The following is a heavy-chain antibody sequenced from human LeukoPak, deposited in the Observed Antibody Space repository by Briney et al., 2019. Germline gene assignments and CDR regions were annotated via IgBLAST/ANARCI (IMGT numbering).Heavy chain of an antibody. D-gene: IGHD6-25*01. CDR3: ARASAHPYYYYYYYMDV. J-gene: IGHJ6*03. CDR1: GGSFSSYY. V-gene: IGHV4-34*01. Sequence: SEALSLTCAVYGGSFSSYYWSWIRQPPGKWLEWIGEINHSGSTNYNPSLKSRVTISVDTSKNQFSLKLSSVTAADTAVYYCARASAHPYYYYYYYMDVWGRGTTVAVSS. CDR2: INHSGST.